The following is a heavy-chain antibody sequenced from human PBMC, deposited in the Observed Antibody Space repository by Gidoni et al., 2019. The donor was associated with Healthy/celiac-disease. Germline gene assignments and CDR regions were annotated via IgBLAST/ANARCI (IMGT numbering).Heavy chain of an antibody. CDR3: ARARGYCSGGSCYNWFDP. CDR1: VGSFSGYY. Sequence: QVQLQQWGAGRLKPPETLSLTCAVHVGSFSGYYCSWIRQPTGKGLEWIGAINHSGSTNYNPSLKSRVTISVDTSKNQFSLKLSSVPAADTAVYYCARARGYCSGGSCYNWFDPWGQGTLVTVSS. CDR2: INHSGST. J-gene: IGHJ5*02. V-gene: IGHV4-34*01. D-gene: IGHD2-15*01.